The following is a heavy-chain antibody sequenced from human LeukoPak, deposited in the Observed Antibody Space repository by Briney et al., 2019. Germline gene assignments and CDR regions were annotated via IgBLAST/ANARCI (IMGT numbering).Heavy chain of an antibody. CDR3: ARREPQGCSGTSCFAGPVGH. CDR2: ISGTSDYI. V-gene: IGHV3-21*06. J-gene: IGHJ4*02. Sequence: GGSLRLSCAASGFTFSSYAMHWVRQAPGKGLEWVSSISGTSDYIYYAESVKGRFTIPRDNGQNSLYLQMNSLRAEDTAVYYCARREPQGCSGTSCFAGPVGHWGQGTLVTVSS. D-gene: IGHD2-2*01. CDR1: GFTFSSYA.